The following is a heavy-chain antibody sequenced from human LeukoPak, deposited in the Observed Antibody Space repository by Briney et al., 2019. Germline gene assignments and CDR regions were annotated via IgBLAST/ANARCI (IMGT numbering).Heavy chain of an antibody. CDR2: INPSGGST. CDR3: AIRALGSGIAAPAGDY. CDR1: GYTFTSYY. D-gene: IGHD6-13*01. Sequence: GASVKVSCKASGYTFTSYYMHWVRQAPGQGLEWMGIINPSGGSTSYAQKFQGRVTMTRDTSTSTVYMELSSLRSEDTAVYYCAIRALGSGIAAPAGDYWGQGTLVTVSS. V-gene: IGHV1-46*01. J-gene: IGHJ4*02.